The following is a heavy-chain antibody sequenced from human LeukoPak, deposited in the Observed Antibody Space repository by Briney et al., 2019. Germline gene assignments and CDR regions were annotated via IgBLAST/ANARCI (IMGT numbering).Heavy chain of an antibody. CDR1: GFTVSSNY. CDR3: ARVLRLERPYYYYYMDV. V-gene: IGHV3-7*03. CDR2: IKQDRSEK. J-gene: IGHJ6*03. Sequence: GGSLRLSCAASGFTVSSNYMSWVRQAPGKGLEWVANIKQDRSEKYYVDSVKGRFTISRDNAKNSLYLQMNSLRAEDTALYHCARVLRLERPYYYYYMDVWGKGTTVTISS. D-gene: IGHD1-1*01.